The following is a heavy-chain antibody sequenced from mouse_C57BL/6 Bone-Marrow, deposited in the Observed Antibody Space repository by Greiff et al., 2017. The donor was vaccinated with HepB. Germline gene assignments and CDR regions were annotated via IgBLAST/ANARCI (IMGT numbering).Heavy chain of an antibody. V-gene: IGHV1-5*01. CDR1: GYTFTSYW. Sequence: VQLKQSGTVLARPGASVKMSCKTSGYTFTSYWMHWVKQRPGQGLEWIGAIYPGNSDTSYNQKFKGKAKLTAVTSASTAYMEISSLTNEDAAVYCCTRGGVSRGYFDVWGTGTTVTVSS. CDR2: IYPGNSDT. CDR3: TRGGVSRGYFDV. J-gene: IGHJ1*03.